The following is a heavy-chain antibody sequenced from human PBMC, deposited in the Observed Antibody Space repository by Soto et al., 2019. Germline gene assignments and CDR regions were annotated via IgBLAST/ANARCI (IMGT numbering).Heavy chain of an antibody. D-gene: IGHD2-15*01. Sequence: GGSLRLSCAASGFTFSSYAMHWVRQAPGKGLEWVAVISYDGSNKYYADSVKGRFTISRDNSKNTLYLQMNSLRAEDTAVYYCARDLSPLRLGYCSGGSCYSVAIDYWVQGT. CDR1: GFTFSSYA. CDR2: ISYDGSNK. J-gene: IGHJ4*02. V-gene: IGHV3-30-3*01. CDR3: ARDLSPLRLGYCSGGSCYSVAIDY.